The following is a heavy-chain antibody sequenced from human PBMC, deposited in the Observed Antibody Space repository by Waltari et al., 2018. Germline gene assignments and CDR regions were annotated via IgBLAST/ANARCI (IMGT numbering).Heavy chain of an antibody. CDR3: ATYIGASIGTAAFDV. CDR1: GGSITRNRHY. CDR2: MSYNGAT. D-gene: IGHD5-12*01. J-gene: IGHJ3*01. Sequence: QLQLQDSGPGLGKPSETLSPTCIVSGGSITRNRHYWAWIRQPPGQGLEWIGTMSYNGATYSSPSLKSRVTVSRDTSKTHLSLKLGSVTAADTAVYYCATYIGASIGTAAFDVWGQGTMVTVSS. V-gene: IGHV4-39*02.